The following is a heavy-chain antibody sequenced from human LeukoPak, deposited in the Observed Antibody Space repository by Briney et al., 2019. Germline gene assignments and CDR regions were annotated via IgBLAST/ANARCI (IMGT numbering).Heavy chain of an antibody. Sequence: GGSLRLSCAASGFTFSSYVMHWVRQAPGKGLEWVAVISYDGSNKYYADSVKGRFTISRDNSKNTLCLQMNSLRAEDTAVYYCAAGLVVIDAFDIWGQGTMVTVSS. V-gene: IGHV3-30-3*01. D-gene: IGHD3-22*01. CDR2: ISYDGSNK. CDR1: GFTFSSYV. CDR3: AAGLVVIDAFDI. J-gene: IGHJ3*02.